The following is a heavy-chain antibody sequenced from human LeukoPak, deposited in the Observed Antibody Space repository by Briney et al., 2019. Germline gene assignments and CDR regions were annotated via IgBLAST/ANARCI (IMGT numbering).Heavy chain of an antibody. CDR2: IFSSGST. CDR1: GFIVSSNY. V-gene: IGHV3-53*01. J-gene: IGHJ4*02. CDR3: ARARASGRSGIDY. Sequence: PGGSLRLSCAASGFIVSSNYMSWVRQAPGKGLEWVSVIFSSGSTYYADSVKGRFTISRDNSKNTLYLQMNSLRAEDTAVYFCARARASGRSGIDYWGQGTLVTVSS. D-gene: IGHD2-15*01.